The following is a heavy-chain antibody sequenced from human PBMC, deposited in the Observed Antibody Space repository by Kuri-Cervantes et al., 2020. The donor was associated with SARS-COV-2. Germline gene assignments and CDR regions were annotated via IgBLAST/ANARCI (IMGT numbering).Heavy chain of an antibody. D-gene: IGHD6-13*01. Sequence: GESLKISCEVSGFSVTSNYISWVRQAPGKGLEWVSVIYSGGSTYYADSVKGRFTISRDNSKNTLYLQMNSLRAEDTAVYYCALAAAYWGQGTLVTVSS. CDR1: GFSVTSNY. CDR2: IYSGGST. V-gene: IGHV3-66*01. CDR3: ALAAAY. J-gene: IGHJ4*02.